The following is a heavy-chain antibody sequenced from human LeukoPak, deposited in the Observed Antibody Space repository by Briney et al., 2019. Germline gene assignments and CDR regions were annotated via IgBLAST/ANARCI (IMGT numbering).Heavy chain of an antibody. D-gene: IGHD3-22*01. CDR1: GDSLRKSTFY. J-gene: IGHJ3*01. Sequence: SETLSLTCTVSGDSLRKSTFYWVWLRQPPGKGLEWIGSIYYSGGADYNPSLQSRVTISVDTSKNEFSLKVRSVTAADTAVYYCARHMTVTYDAFDLWGQGTMVTVSS. CDR3: ARHMTVTYDAFDL. CDR2: IYYSGGA. V-gene: IGHV4-39*07.